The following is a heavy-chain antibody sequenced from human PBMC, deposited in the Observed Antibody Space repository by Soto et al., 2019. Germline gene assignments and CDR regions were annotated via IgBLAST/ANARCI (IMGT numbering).Heavy chain of an antibody. CDR1: GNIFANSW. CDR3: ARRRKDFNDAFDI. V-gene: IGHV5-51*01. CDR2: IYPGDSDT. J-gene: IGHJ3*02. Sequence: PGESLKISCKGSGNIFANSWIGWVRQMSGKGLEWMGIIYPGDSDTRYSPSFQGQVTISADKSLITAYLQWSRLKASDTAIYYCARRRKDFNDAFDIWGQGT.